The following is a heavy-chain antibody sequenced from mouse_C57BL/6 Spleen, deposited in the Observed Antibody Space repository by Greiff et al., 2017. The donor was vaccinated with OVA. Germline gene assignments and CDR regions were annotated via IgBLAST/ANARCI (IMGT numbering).Heavy chain of an antibody. D-gene: IGHD2-3*01. Sequence: EVKLVESGGGLVQPGGSMKLSCAASGFTFSDAWMDWVRQSPEKGLEWVAEIRNKANNHATYYAESVKGRFTISRDDSKSSVYLQMNSLRAEDTGIYYCTRWLLREPYFDVWGTGTTVTVSS. CDR3: TRWLLREPYFDV. CDR1: GFTFSDAW. V-gene: IGHV6-6*01. J-gene: IGHJ1*03. CDR2: IRNKANNHAT.